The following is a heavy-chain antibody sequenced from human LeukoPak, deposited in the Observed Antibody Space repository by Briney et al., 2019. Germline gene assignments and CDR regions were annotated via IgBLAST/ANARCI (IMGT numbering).Heavy chain of an antibody. Sequence: GGSLRLSCAASGFTFSSYAMAWVRQAPGKGLEWVLTISGTGGSTYYADSVRGRFTISRDNSKNTLYLQMNSLRAEDTAVYYCAKAWVVTYLGGVDYWGQGTLVTVSS. CDR2: ISGTGGST. V-gene: IGHV3-23*01. J-gene: IGHJ4*02. D-gene: IGHD2-21*02. CDR1: GFTFSSYA. CDR3: AKAWVVTYLGGVDY.